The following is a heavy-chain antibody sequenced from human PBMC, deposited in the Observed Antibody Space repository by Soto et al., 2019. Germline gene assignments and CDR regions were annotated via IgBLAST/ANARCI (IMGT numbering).Heavy chain of an antibody. V-gene: IGHV4-39*01. Sequence: QLQLQESGPGLVKPSETLSLTCTVSGGSISSSSYYWGWIRQPPGKGLEWIGRIYYSGSTYYNPSLKSRVTISVDTSKNQFSLKLSSVTAADTAVYYCARHATPSGWYYFDYWGQGTLVTVSS. CDR3: ARHATPSGWYYFDY. CDR1: GGSISSSSYY. D-gene: IGHD6-19*01. J-gene: IGHJ4*02. CDR2: IYYSGST.